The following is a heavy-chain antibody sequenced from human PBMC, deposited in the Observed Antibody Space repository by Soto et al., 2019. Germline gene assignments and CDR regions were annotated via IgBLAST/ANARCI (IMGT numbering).Heavy chain of an antibody. CDR2: IFYTGST. J-gene: IGHJ5*02. V-gene: IGHV4-39*07. CDR1: GGSISINSYY. CDR3: ARVGGINWFDP. Sequence: SETLSLTCTVSGGSISINSYYWGWIRQPPGKGLEWIGTIFYTGSTYYNPSLKSRVTISVDTSKNQFSLKLSSVTAADTAVYYCARVGGINWFDPWGQGTLVTVSS. D-gene: IGHD1-20*01.